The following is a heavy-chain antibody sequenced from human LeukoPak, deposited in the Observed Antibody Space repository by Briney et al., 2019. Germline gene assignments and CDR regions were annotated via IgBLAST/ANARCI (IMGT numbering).Heavy chain of an antibody. CDR2: IRNGGSGGNIE. V-gene: IGHV3-30*02. D-gene: IGHD2-2*01. CDR3: AKSRAPAADPDAFDV. CDR1: GFIFRNYG. Sequence: GGSLRLSCTGSGFIFRNYGIHWVRRAPGKGLEWVAFIRNGGSGGNIEYYADSVKGRFTISRDNSKNSLYLQLNSLRPADTATYYCAKSRAPAADPDAFDVWGQGTMVIVSS. J-gene: IGHJ3*01.